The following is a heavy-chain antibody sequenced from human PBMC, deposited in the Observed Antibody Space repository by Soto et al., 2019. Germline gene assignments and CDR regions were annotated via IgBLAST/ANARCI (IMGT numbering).Heavy chain of an antibody. CDR3: ASGGSSNWFDP. D-gene: IGHD1-26*01. V-gene: IGHV4-30-4*01. J-gene: IGHJ5*02. CDR1: SRSICSAHYY. Sequence: SETLSLTCTLSSRSICSAHYYWSWIRQPPGKGLEWIGYIYYTGSAYYNPSLKSRVTLSVDTSKNQFSLKVTSVTAADTAVYYCASGGSSNWFDPWGQGTLVTVS. CDR2: IYYTGSA.